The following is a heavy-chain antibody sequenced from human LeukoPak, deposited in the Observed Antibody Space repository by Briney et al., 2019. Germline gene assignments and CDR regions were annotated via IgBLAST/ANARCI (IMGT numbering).Heavy chain of an antibody. CDR1: GGSISSGSYY. V-gene: IGHV4-61*02. CDR3: ARQYSDILTGYHRGELYWCFDL. J-gene: IGHJ2*01. Sequence: KSSETLSLTCTVSGGSISSGSYYWSWIRQPAGKGLEWIGRIYSSGSTNYNPSLKSRVTISLDTSKNQFSLKLSSVTAADTAVYYCARQYSDILTGYHRGELYWCFDLWGRGTLVTVSS. D-gene: IGHD3-9*01. CDR2: IYSSGST.